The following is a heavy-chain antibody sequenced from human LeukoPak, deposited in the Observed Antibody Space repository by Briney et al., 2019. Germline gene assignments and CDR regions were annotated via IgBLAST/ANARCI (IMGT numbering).Heavy chain of an antibody. CDR2: INHSGST. CDR1: GGSFSGYY. D-gene: IGHD6-19*01. CDR3: AKGSAVAGTEDY. V-gene: IGHV4-34*01. Sequence: SETLSLTCAVYGGSFSGYYWSWIRQPPGEGLEWIGEINHSGSTNYNPSLKSRITISVDTSKNQFAPELGSFTAAGKAVYYWAKGSAVAGTEDYWGQGTLVTVSS. J-gene: IGHJ4*02.